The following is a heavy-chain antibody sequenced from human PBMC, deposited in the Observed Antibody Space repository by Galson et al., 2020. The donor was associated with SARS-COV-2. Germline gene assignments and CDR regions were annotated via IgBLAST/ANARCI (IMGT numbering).Heavy chain of an antibody. Sequence: SQTLSLTCAVSGGSFSDYSWTWVRQPPGKGLEWIGEISHSGSTNYSPSLKSRVFMSVDTSKNQFSLKLRSVTAADTAIYYCARGGSRPIMAFDYYYFYMDVWGKGTTVTVSS. CDR1: GGSFSDYS. CDR3: ARGGSRPIMAFDYYYFYMDV. J-gene: IGHJ6*03. V-gene: IGHV4-34*01. D-gene: IGHD3-10*01. CDR2: ISHSGST.